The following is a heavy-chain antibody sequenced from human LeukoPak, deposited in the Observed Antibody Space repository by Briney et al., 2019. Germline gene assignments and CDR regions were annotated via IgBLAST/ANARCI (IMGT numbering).Heavy chain of an antibody. Sequence: ASVKVSCKASGYAFTSYGISWVRQAPGQGLEWMGWISAYNGNTNYAQKLQGRVTMTTDTSTSTAYMELRSLRSDDTAVSYCARGGIPPSSGSYRYPTPHDAYDIWGQGTMVTVSS. V-gene: IGHV1-18*01. J-gene: IGHJ3*02. CDR2: ISAYNGNT. CDR1: GYAFTSYG. D-gene: IGHD6-19*01. CDR3: ARGGIPPSSGSYRYPTPHDAYDI.